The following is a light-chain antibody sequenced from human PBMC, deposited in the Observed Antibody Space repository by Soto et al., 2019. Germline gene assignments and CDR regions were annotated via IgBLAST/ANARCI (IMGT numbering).Light chain of an antibody. Sequence: QSVLTQPPSVSGAPGQRVTISCTGSSSNIGAGYDVHWYQQLPGTAPKLLIYGNSNRPSGVPVRFSGSKSGTSASLAITGLQAEDEADYYCQSYDSSLSGPNVVFGGGTQLTVL. J-gene: IGLJ2*01. CDR1: SSNIGAGYD. CDR3: QSYDSSLSGPNVV. CDR2: GNS. V-gene: IGLV1-40*01.